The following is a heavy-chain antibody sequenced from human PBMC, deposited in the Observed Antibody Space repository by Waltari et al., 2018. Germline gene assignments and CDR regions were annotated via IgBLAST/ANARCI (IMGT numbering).Heavy chain of an antibody. V-gene: IGHV4-4*07. Sequence: QVQLQESGPGLVKPSETLSLTGNVSVGSISSFHWSWIRQSAGKGLEWIGRIYSSGSTNYNPSLKSRVTMSVDTSKNQFSLRLTSMTAADTAVYYCARGSNYGSGSYIGSFDFWGQGTPVSVSS. CDR3: ARGSNYGSGSYIGSFDF. CDR1: VGSISSFH. J-gene: IGHJ4*02. D-gene: IGHD3-10*01. CDR2: IYSSGST.